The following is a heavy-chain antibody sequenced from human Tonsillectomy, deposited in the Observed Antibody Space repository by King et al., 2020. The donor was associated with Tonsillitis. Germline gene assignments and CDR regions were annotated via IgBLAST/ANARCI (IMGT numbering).Heavy chain of an antibody. Sequence: VQLVESGGGLVQPGGSLRLSCAASGFTFSTYAMTWFRQAPGKGLEWVSVMSGAGARTSHAASVKGRLTISRDNSKNTLYLQMNSLRAEDTAVYYCAKCPYDFWSGGLYYAMDVWGQGTTVTVSS. D-gene: IGHD3-3*01. V-gene: IGHV3-23*04. CDR2: MSGAGART. CDR3: AKCPYDFWSGGLYYAMDV. J-gene: IGHJ6*02. CDR1: GFTFSTYA.